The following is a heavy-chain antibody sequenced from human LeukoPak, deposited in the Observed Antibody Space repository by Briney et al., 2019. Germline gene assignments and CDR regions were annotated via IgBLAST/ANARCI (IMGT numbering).Heavy chain of an antibody. Sequence: ASVKVSCKASGYTFTDYYMHWVRQAPGQGLEWMGWINPNSGGTNYAQKFQGRVTMTRDTSISTAYVELSRLRSDDTAVYYCARDGYSSSQTLDYWGQGTLVTVSS. D-gene: IGHD6-13*01. V-gene: IGHV1-2*02. J-gene: IGHJ4*02. CDR2: INPNSGGT. CDR1: GYTFTDYY. CDR3: ARDGYSSSQTLDY.